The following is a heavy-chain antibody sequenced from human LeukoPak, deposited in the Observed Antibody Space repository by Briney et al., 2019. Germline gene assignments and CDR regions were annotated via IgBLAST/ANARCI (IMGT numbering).Heavy chain of an antibody. V-gene: IGHV3-11*04. CDR2: ISSSGSTI. J-gene: IGHJ3*01. CDR3: AKEAGQDYGALDAFDV. CDR1: GFTFSDYY. Sequence: GGSLRLSCAASGFTFSDYYMSWIRQAPGKGLEWVSYISSSGSTIYYADSVKGRFTISRDNAKNSLYLQMNSLRAEDTAVYYYAKEAGQDYGALDAFDVWGQGTMVTVSS. D-gene: IGHD4-17*01.